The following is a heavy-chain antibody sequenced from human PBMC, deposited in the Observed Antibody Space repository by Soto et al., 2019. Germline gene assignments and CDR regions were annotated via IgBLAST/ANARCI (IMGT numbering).Heavy chain of an antibody. CDR1: GYSFTTYG. Sequence: ASVKVSCKTSGYSFTTYGISWVRQAPGQGLEWMGWISAYNGNTNYARKLQGRVTMTTDTSTSTAYMELRSLRSDDTAVYYCAREGPAPYYYYGMDVWGQGSTVTVSS. V-gene: IGHV1-18*01. CDR3: AREGPAPYYYYGMDV. CDR2: ISAYNGNT. J-gene: IGHJ6*02.